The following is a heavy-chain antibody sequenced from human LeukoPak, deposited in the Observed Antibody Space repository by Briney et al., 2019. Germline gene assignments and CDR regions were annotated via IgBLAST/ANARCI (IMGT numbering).Heavy chain of an antibody. CDR1: GGSFSGYY. J-gene: IGHJ6*03. V-gene: IGHV4-34*01. CDR2: INHSGST. Sequence: PSETLSLTCAVYGGSFSGYYWSWICQPPGKGLEWIGEINHSGSTNYNPSLKSRVTISVDTSKNQFSLKLSSVTAADTAVYYCAIPTVTHYYYYMDVWGKGTTVTVSS. CDR3: AIPTVTHYYYYMDV. D-gene: IGHD4-11*01.